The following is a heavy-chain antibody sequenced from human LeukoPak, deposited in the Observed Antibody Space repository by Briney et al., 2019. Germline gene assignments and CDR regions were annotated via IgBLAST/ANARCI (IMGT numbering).Heavy chain of an antibody. D-gene: IGHD6-19*01. J-gene: IGHJ4*02. V-gene: IGHV3-21*01. CDR3: ARDQERNAVAGTLGY. CDR1: GFTFSSYS. Sequence: GGSLRLSCAASGFTFSSYSMNWVRQAPGKGLEWVSSISSSSYIYYADSVKGRFTISRDNAKNSLYLQMNSLRAEDTAVYYCARDQERNAVAGTLGYWGQGTLVTVSS. CDR2: ISSSSYI.